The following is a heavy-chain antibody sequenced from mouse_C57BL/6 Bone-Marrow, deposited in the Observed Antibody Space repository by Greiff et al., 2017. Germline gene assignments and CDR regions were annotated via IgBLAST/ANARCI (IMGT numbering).Heavy chain of an antibody. CDR1: GYAFTNYL. V-gene: IGHV1-54*01. J-gene: IGHJ2*01. D-gene: IGHD3-3*01. Sequence: VQLVESGAELVRPGTSVKVSCKASGYAFTNYLIEWVKQRPGQGLEWIGVINPGSGGTNYNEKFKGKATLTADKSSSTAYMQLSSLTSEDSAVYFCAREGGTRDYWGQGTTLTVSS. CDR3: AREGGTRDY. CDR2: INPGSGGT.